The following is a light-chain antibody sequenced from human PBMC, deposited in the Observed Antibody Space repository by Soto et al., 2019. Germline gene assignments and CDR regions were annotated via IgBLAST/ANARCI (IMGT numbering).Light chain of an antibody. J-gene: IGKJ1*01. CDR1: QSVSSSF. Sequence: EIVLTQSPGTLSLSPGERATLSCRASQSVSSSFLAWYQQKPGQAPRLLISGASSRATGIPDRFSGSGSGSDFTLTISRLEPEDFAVYYCQQYGSSPGAFGQGTKVEIK. CDR2: GAS. CDR3: QQYGSSPGA. V-gene: IGKV3-20*01.